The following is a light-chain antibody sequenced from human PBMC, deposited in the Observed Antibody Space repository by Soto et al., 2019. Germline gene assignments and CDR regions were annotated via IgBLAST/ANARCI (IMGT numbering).Light chain of an antibody. Sequence: IQLTQSPSSLSASVGDRVTITCRVSQGVSSYLAWYQQKPGKAPNLLIYVTSTLQSGVPSRFSGSGSGTDFTLTISSLQPEDFATYYCQQHNSYPLTFGGGTKVEIK. CDR1: QGVSSY. V-gene: IGKV1-9*01. J-gene: IGKJ4*01. CDR2: VTS. CDR3: QQHNSYPLT.